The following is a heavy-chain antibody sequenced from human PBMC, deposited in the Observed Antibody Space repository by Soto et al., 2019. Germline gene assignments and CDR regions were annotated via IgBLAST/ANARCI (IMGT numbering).Heavy chain of an antibody. CDR1: GYTFTDYY. Sequence: GASVKVSCKASGYTFTDYYSHWVRQAPGQGLEWVGWINPDSGGTNLAQRFQGRVTMTSDTSINTAYMELSSPRSDDTAVYYCAIRTGQLAIISEFDGDWFFEVWGRGTLVTVSS. CDR3: AIRTGQLAIISEFDGDWFFEV. J-gene: IGHJ2*01. D-gene: IGHD2-2*01. V-gene: IGHV1-2*02. CDR2: INPDSGGT.